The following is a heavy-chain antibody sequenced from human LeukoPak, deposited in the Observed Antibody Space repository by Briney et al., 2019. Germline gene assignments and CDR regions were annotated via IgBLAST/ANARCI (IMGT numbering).Heavy chain of an antibody. CDR2: IYYSGST. CDR3: ARHTSSSSMDY. Sequence: GSLRLSCAASGFTFSSYWMSWIRQPPGKGLEWIGSIYYSGSTYYNPSLKSRVTISVDTSKNQFSLKLSSVTAADTAVYYCARHTSSSSMDYWGQGTLVTVSS. V-gene: IGHV4-39*01. D-gene: IGHD6-6*01. CDR1: GFTFSSYW. J-gene: IGHJ4*02.